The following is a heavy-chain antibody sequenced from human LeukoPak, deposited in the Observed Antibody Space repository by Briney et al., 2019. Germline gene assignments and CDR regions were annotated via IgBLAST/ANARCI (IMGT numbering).Heavy chain of an antibody. Sequence: SETLSLTCTVSGGSISSYYWSWIRQPPGKGLEWIGYIYYRGTTNYNPSLKSRVTISVATSKTQFSLKLSSVTAADTAVYYCARGVYIAAAHHGYWGQGTLVTVSS. D-gene: IGHD6-13*01. J-gene: IGHJ4*02. CDR1: GGSISSYY. CDR3: ARGVYIAAAHHGY. V-gene: IGHV4-59*01. CDR2: IYYRGTT.